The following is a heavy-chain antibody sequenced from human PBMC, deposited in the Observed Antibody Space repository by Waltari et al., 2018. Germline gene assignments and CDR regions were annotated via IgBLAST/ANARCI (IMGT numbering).Heavy chain of an antibody. CDR3: ASLAYCGGDCYSISDY. CDR2: IYTSGST. J-gene: IGHJ4*02. CDR1: GGSISSSH. V-gene: IGHV4-4*07. Sequence: QVQLQESGPGLVKPSATLSLTCTVSGGSISSSHWTWVRQPAGKGLEWIGRIYTSGSTNYNPALKSRVTMSVDTSKNQFSLKLSSVTAADTAVYYCASLAYCGGDCYSISDYWGQGTLVTVSS. D-gene: IGHD2-21*01.